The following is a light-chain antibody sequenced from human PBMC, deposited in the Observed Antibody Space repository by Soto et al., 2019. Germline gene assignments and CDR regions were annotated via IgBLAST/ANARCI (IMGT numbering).Light chain of an antibody. CDR3: SSSAGRNHYI. CDR2: EVR. Sequence: QSALTQPPSASGSPGQSVTISCSGTSSDAGGYNFVSWYQQHPGKAPKFLIYEVRKRPSGVPARFSGSKSGNTASLTISGLHAEDEAEYYCSSSAGRNHYIFRTGTKVTVL. CDR1: SSDAGGYNF. J-gene: IGLJ1*01. V-gene: IGLV2-8*01.